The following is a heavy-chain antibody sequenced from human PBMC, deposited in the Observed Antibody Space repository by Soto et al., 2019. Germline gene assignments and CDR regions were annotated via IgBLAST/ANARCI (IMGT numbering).Heavy chain of an antibody. CDR1: GGSISSGGYS. Sequence: QLQLQESGSGLVKPSQTLSLTCAVSGGSISSGGYSWSWIRQPPGKGLEWIGYIYHSGSTYYNPSLKSRVTISVDRSKNQFSLKLSSVTAADMAVYYCARGKPGIAAAGDAFDIWGQGTMVTVSS. CDR3: ARGKPGIAAAGDAFDI. J-gene: IGHJ3*02. V-gene: IGHV4-30-2*01. CDR2: IYHSGST. D-gene: IGHD6-13*01.